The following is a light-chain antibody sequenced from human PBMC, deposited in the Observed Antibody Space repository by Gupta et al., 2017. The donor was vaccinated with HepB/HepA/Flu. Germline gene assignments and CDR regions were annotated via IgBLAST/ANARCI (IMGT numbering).Light chain of an antibody. CDR1: QSVSSSY. CDR3: QQYGSSPRS. Sequence: IVLTKSPGTLSLSPGERATLSCRASQSVSSSYLAWYQQKPGQAPRLLIYGASSRATGIPDRFSGSGSGTDFTLTISRLEPEDFAVYYCQQYGSSPRSFGQGTKLEIK. J-gene: IGKJ2*04. CDR2: GAS. V-gene: IGKV3-20*01.